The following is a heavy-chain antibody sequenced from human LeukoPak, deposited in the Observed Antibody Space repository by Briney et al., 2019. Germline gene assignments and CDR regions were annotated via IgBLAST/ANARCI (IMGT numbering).Heavy chain of an antibody. CDR2: ISGSGGST. V-gene: IGHV3-23*01. D-gene: IGHD3-22*01. J-gene: IGHJ4*02. Sequence: EGSLRLSCAASGFTFSSYAMSWVRQAPGKGLEWVSAISGSGGSTYYADSVKGRFTISRDNSKNTLYLQMNSLRAEDTAVYYCAKSRNQYYYDSSGRGEFDYWGQGTLVTVSS. CDR3: AKSRNQYYYDSSGRGEFDY. CDR1: GFTFSSYA.